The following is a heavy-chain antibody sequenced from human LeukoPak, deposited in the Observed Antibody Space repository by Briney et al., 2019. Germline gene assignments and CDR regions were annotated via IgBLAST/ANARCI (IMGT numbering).Heavy chain of an antibody. D-gene: IGHD3-16*01. CDR3: ARGVGLTQGGAFDL. J-gene: IGHJ5*02. CDR1: GYSINSGFY. V-gene: IGHV4-38-2*02. CDR2: IYHSGST. Sequence: SSETLSLTCTVSGYSINSGFYWGWIRQPPGKGLEWIGSIYHSGSTHYKSSLKSRVTISVDTSKNQLSLKLTSVTAADTAVYYCARGVGLTQGGAFDLWGQGTLVTVSS.